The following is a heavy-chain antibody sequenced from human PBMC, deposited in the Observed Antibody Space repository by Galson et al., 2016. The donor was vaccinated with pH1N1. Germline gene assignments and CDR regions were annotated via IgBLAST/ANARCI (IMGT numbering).Heavy chain of an antibody. D-gene: IGHD1-26*01. CDR3: ARAPMGSTLDYCDY. Sequence: SVKVSCKASGYTFTDYYIHWVRQAPGQGLEWMGRINPNSGATNYAQKFQGRVTMTRDTSISAAYMDLNRLRSDDTAVYYCARAPMGSTLDYCDYWGQGTLVTVSS. CDR1: GYTFTDYY. J-gene: IGHJ4*02. V-gene: IGHV1-2*06. CDR2: INPNSGAT.